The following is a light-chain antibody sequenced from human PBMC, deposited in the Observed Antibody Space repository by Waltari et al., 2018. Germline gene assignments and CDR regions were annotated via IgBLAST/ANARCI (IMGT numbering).Light chain of an antibody. CDR1: SNDVGAYNY. CDR2: EVS. J-gene: IGLJ1*01. Sequence: QSALTQPPSASGSPGQSVTISCTGTSNDVGAYNYVSWYQQHPGKAPKLMIYEVSKRPSGFPDRFSGSKSGNTASLTVSGLQAEDEADYYCSSYTGSSSYVFGTGTKVAVL. V-gene: IGLV2-8*01. CDR3: SSYTGSSSYV.